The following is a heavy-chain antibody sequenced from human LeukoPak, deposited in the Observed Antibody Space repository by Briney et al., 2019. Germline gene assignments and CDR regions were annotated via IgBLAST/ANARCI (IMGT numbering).Heavy chain of an antibody. Sequence: PSETLSLTCTVSGGSISSYYWGWIRQPPGKGLEWIGSIYYSGSTYYNPSLKSRVTISVDTSKNQFSLKLSSVTAADTAVYYCAREIDYGGNLRGFQDWGQGTLVIVSS. CDR1: GGSISSYY. J-gene: IGHJ1*01. CDR3: AREIDYGGNLRGFQD. D-gene: IGHD4-23*01. CDR2: IYYSGST. V-gene: IGHV4-39*02.